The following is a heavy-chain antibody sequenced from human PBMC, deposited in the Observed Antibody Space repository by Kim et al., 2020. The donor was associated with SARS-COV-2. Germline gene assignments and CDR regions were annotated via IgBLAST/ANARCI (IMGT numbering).Heavy chain of an antibody. J-gene: IGHJ6*02. CDR2: IIPIFGTT. Sequence: SVKVSCKASGGTFSQYGISWVRQAPGQGLEWMGAIIPIFGTTHYAPKFQGRVTITVDEFTNTANMELTSLTSGDTAVYYCARDRGSLSGMDVWGQGTTVTVTS. CDR1: GGTFSQYG. D-gene: IGHD2-15*01. V-gene: IGHV1-69*13. CDR3: ARDRGSLSGMDV.